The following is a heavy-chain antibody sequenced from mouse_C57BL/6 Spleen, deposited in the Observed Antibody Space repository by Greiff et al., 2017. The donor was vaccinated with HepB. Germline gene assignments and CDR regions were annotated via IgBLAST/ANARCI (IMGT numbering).Heavy chain of an antibody. CDR1: GYTFTSYG. CDR3: ARSGGNPSSGAMDY. J-gene: IGHJ4*01. Sequence: QVQLQQSGAELARPGASVKLSCKASGYTFTSYGISWVKQRTGQGLEWIGEIYPRSGNTYYNEKFKGKATLTADKSSSTAYMELRSLTSEDSAVYFCARSGGNPSSGAMDYWGQVTSVTVSA. V-gene: IGHV1-81*01. D-gene: IGHD2-1*01. CDR2: IYPRSGNT.